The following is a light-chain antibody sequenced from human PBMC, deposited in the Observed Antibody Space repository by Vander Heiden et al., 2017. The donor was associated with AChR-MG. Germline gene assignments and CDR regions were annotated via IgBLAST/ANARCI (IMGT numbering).Light chain of an antibody. CDR1: RSVFFTSQNKSY. CDR2: WAS. V-gene: IGKV4-1*01. CDR3: QQYYSTVLT. J-gene: IGKJ4*01. Sequence: DIVMTQSPDSLAVSLGARAAINCKSSRSVFFTSQNKSYLAWYQQRPGQPPKLLIHWASTRQSGVPDRFSGSGSGTDFTLTISSLQAEDAAVYYCQQYYSTVLTFGGGTKVEIK.